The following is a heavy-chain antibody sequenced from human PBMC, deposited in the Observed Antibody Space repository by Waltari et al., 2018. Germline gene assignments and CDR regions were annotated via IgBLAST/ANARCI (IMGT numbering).Heavy chain of an antibody. CDR3: ARGVTTVEY. Sequence: EVQLVESGGGLVQPGGSLRLSCSGSGFPFTNHWMSWVRKAPGKGPEWVASIKQDGSEKYYVDSMKGRFTISRDNAKNSLSLQMDSLRAEDTAVYFCARGVTTVEYWGQGTLVTVSS. V-gene: IGHV3-7*04. CDR2: IKQDGSEK. CDR1: GFPFTNHW. D-gene: IGHD2-21*02. J-gene: IGHJ4*02.